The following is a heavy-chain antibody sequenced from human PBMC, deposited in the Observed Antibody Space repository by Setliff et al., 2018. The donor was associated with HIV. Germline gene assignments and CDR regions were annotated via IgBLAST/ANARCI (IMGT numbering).Heavy chain of an antibody. J-gene: IGHJ5*01. D-gene: IGHD3-22*01. V-gene: IGHV4-59*01. CDR2: IYNGGNT. CDR1: GVFINTYY. Sequence: SETRSLTCSASGVFINTYYWSWIRQPPGKGLEWFGYIYNGGNTNYNPSLESRVSMSLDTSKNQFSLKLTSVTAADTAAYFCARRRYYYDSSDRYWVIDSWGPGTLVTVSS. CDR3: ARRRYYYDSSDRYWVIDS.